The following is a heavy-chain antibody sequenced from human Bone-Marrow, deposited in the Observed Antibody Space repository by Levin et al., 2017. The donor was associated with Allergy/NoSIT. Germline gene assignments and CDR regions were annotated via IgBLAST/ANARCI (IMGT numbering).Heavy chain of an antibody. CDR3: ARDTSPYWSSSSYYRHWFEP. D-gene: IGHD2-2*01. Sequence: GESLKISCAASGFTFNNYAMHWVRQAPGKGLEWVAFISYDGSNQYYADSVKGRFTISRDNSKNTLYLQMTSLRPEDTTVYYCARDTSPYWSSSSYYRHWFEPWGQGTLVTVSS. J-gene: IGHJ5*02. CDR1: GFTFNNYA. V-gene: IGHV3-30-3*01. CDR2: ISYDGSNQ.